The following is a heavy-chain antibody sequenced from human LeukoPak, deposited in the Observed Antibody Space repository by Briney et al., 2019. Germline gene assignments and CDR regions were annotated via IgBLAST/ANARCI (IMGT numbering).Heavy chain of an antibody. CDR1: GYTFTNDD. J-gene: IGHJ5*02. V-gene: IGHV1-8*01. CDR2: MNPNSGNT. Sequence: EASVKVSCKASGYTFTNDDINWVRQATGQGLEWMGWMNPNSGNTGYAQKFQGRVTMTRNTSITTAYMELSSLRSEDTAVYYCARGRSPPAAAESLFDPWGQGTLVTVSS. CDR3: ARGRSPPAAAESLFDP. D-gene: IGHD6-13*01.